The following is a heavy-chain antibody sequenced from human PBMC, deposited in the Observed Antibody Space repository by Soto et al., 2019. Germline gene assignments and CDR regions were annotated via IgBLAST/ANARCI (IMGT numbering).Heavy chain of an antibody. D-gene: IGHD3-3*01. V-gene: IGHV4-4*02. Sequence: PSETLSLTCAVSSGSISSSNWWSWVRQPPGKGLEWIGEIYHSGSTNYNPSLKSRVTISVDKSKNQFSLKLSSVTAADTAVYYCARGVTIFGVVTYYYYVDVWGKGTTVTVSS. CDR1: SGSISSSNW. CDR2: IYHSGST. J-gene: IGHJ6*03. CDR3: ARGVTIFGVVTYYYYVDV.